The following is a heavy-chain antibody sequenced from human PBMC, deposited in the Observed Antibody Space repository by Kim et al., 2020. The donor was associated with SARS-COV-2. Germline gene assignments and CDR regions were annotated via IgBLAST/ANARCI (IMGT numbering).Heavy chain of an antibody. D-gene: IGHD3-9*01. CDR1: GGSFSGYY. J-gene: IGHJ4*02. CDR3: ARGGDLRYFDF. V-gene: IGHV4-34*01. Sequence: SETLSLTCAVYGGSFSGYYWSWIRQPPGKGLEWIGEINHSGSTNYNPSLKSRVTISVDTSKNQFSLKLSPVTAADTAVYYCARGGDLRYFDFWGQGTLVTVSS. CDR2: INHSGST.